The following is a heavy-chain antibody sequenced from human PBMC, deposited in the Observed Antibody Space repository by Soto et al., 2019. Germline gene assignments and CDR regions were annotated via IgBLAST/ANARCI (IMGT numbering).Heavy chain of an antibody. V-gene: IGHV2-26*01. CDR2: IFSHDEK. Sequence: QVTLKESGPVLVKPTETLTLTCTVSGFSLSNARMGVSWIRQPPGKALEWLAHIFSHDEKSYSTSLKSSLTISKDTSKSQVVLTMTNMDPVDTATYYCARINSGYDDRDAFDIWGQGTMVTVS. CDR1: GFSLSNARMG. CDR3: ARINSGYDDRDAFDI. D-gene: IGHD5-12*01. J-gene: IGHJ3*02.